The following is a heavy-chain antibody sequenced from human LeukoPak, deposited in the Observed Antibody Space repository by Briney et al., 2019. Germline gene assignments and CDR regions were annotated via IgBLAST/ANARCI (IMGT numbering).Heavy chain of an antibody. Sequence: SETLSLTCAVSGGSFSGGDYSWSWIRQPPGKGLEWIGYIYHSGGSYSNPSLKSRVTMSVDRSKNQFSLKLNSVTAADTAVYYCARGPYSKYYYYYGMDVWGQGTTVTVSS. D-gene: IGHD4-11*01. J-gene: IGHJ6*02. V-gene: IGHV4-30-2*01. CDR2: IYHSGGS. CDR3: ARGPYSKYYYYYGMDV. CDR1: GGSFSGGDYS.